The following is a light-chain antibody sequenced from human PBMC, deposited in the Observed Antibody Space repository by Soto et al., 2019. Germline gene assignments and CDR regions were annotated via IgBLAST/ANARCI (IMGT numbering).Light chain of an antibody. J-gene: IGLJ2*01. V-gene: IGLV2-8*01. CDR1: SSDVGGYNY. Sequence: QSALTQPPSASGSPGQSVTISCTGTSSDVGGYNYVSWYQQHPGKAPKLMIYEVTKRPSGVPDRFSGSKSDNTASLTVSGLQADDEADYYCSSFAGGNNLLFGGGTKVTAL. CDR3: SSFAGGNNLL. CDR2: EVT.